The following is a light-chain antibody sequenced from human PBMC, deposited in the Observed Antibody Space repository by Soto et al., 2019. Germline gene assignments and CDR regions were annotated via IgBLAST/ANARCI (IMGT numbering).Light chain of an antibody. Sequence: DIQMTQSPSSLSASVGDRVTITCRASQSISSYLNWYQQKPGKAPNLLIYAASSLQSGVSSRFSGSGSGTDFTLTISSLQSEDCGIYYCQQTYSTPRTFGQGTKVEIK. CDR2: AAS. CDR3: QQTYSTPRT. V-gene: IGKV1-39*01. CDR1: QSISSY. J-gene: IGKJ1*01.